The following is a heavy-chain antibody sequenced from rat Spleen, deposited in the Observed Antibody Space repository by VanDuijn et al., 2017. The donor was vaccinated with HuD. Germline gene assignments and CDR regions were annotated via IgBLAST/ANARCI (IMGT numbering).Heavy chain of an antibody. CDR2: ISSSGST. V-gene: IGHV2-6*01. D-gene: IGHD1-2*01. J-gene: IGHJ3*01. Sequence: QVQLKESGPGLVQPSQTLSLTCTVSGFSLTSYTVSWVRQPPGKGLEWIAAISSSGSTYYNSALKSRLSISRDTSNNQSFLKITNVDTSDSATYYCARISHYGDSYTSYNYFVYWGQGTLVTVSS. CDR1: GFSLTSYT. CDR3: ARISHYGDSYTSYNYFVY.